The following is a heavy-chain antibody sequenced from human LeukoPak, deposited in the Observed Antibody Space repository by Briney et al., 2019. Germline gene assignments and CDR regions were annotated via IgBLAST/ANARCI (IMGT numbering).Heavy chain of an antibody. CDR2: IIPIFGTA. J-gene: IGHJ6*03. V-gene: IGHV1-69*06. CDR3: ARVVGLTGYSSTWYSGYYYYMDV. D-gene: IGHD6-13*01. CDR1: GGTFSSYA. Sequence: ASVKVSCKASGGTFSSYAISWVRQAPGQGLEWMGGIIPIFGTANYAQKFQDRVTITADKSTSTAYMELSSLRSEDTAVYYCARVVGLTGYSSTWYSGYYYYMDVWGKGTTVTISS.